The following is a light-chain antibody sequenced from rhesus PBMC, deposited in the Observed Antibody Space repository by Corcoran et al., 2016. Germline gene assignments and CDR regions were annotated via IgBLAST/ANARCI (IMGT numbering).Light chain of an antibody. CDR3: TSYAAGNTYI. CDR1: SGDIGDYNR. J-gene: IGLJ1*01. Sequence: QAAPTQSPSVSGSPGQSVTISCTGPSGDIGDYNRVSWYQQYPGKAPKLLIYEVRKRPPGVSDRFAGSKSGNTASLTISGLQPEDEADYYCTSYAAGNTYIFGSGTRLTVL. V-gene: IGLV2-13*03. CDR2: EVR.